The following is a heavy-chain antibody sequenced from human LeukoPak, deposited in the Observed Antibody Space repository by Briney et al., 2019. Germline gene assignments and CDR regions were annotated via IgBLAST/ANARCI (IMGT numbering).Heavy chain of an antibody. CDR3: ACGVAAAGWLYFDY. J-gene: IGHJ4*02. Sequence: SETLSLTCTVSGGSISSSSYYWSWLRQPAGKGLQWIGRIYSSGTTNYNPSLKSRVIMSIDTTQFSLKLSSVTAADTAVYFCACGVAAAGWLYFDYWGQGSLVTVSS. CDR1: GGSISSSSYY. D-gene: IGHD6-13*01. V-gene: IGHV4-61*02. CDR2: IYSSGTT.